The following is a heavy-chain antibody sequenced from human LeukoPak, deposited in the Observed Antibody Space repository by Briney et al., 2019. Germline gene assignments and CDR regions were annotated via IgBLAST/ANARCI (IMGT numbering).Heavy chain of an antibody. CDR3: ARGSDTGGFDY. D-gene: IGHD1-14*01. J-gene: IGHJ4*02. V-gene: IGHV1-69*06. Sequence: SAKIFSKTSSGNICTNSISCGRHHPGQGLQWMGGIIPIFGTATYAQKFQGRVTITADKSTSTAYMEQSSLRSEDTAVYYCARGSDTGGFDYWGQGTLVTVSS. CDR1: SGNICTNS. CDR2: IIPIFGTA.